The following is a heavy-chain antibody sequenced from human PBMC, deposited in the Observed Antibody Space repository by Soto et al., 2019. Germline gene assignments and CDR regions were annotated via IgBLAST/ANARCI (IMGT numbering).Heavy chain of an antibody. CDR1: GYTFTSYD. J-gene: IGHJ6*03. V-gene: IGHV1-8*01. CDR2: MNPNSGNT. Sequence: GASVKVSCKASGYTFTSYDINWVRQATGQGLEWMGWMNPNSGNTGYAQKFQGRVTMTRNTSISTAYMELSSLRSEDTAVYYCAIPGREDYYYYYYMDVWGKGTTVTVSS. CDR3: AIPGREDYYYYYYMDV.